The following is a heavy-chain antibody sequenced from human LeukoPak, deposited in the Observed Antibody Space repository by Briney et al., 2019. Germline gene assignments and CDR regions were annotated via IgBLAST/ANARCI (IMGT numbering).Heavy chain of an antibody. V-gene: IGHV1-2*04. Sequence: ASVKVSCKASGYTFTGYYMHWVRQAPGQGLEWMGWINPNSGGTNYAQKFQGWVTMTRDTSISTAYMELSRLRSDDTAMYYCARDHCGGDSCLGYWGQGTLVTVSS. J-gene: IGHJ4*02. CDR1: GYTFTGYY. CDR3: ARDHCGGDSCLGY. CDR2: INPNSGGT. D-gene: IGHD2-21*01.